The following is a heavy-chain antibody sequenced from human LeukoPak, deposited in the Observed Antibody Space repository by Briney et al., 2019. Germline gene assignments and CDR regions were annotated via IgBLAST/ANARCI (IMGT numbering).Heavy chain of an antibody. V-gene: IGHV4-30-4*01. D-gene: IGHD3-22*01. Sequence: SQTLSLTCTVSGGSISSGDYYWSWLRQPPGKGLEWIAYMYYSGSTYYNPSLKSRVTMSADTSKNQLSLKLSSVTAADTAVYYCARPYYYDCRIDPWGQGILVTVCS. J-gene: IGHJ5*02. CDR1: GGSISSGDYY. CDR2: MYYSGST. CDR3: ARPYYYDCRIDP.